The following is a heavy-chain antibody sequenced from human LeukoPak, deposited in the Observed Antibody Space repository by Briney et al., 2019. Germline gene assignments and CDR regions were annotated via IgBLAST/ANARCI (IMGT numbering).Heavy chain of an antibody. CDR3: ASKVEGATPSDF. Sequence: GGSLRLACVASGFTFNIYSMRWVRQAPGKGLEWVSCISSSSTYIYYADSVKGRFTISRDNAKNSLYLQMISLRAEDTAVYYCASKVEGATPSDFWGQGTMVTVSS. CDR2: ISSSSTYI. J-gene: IGHJ3*01. D-gene: IGHD2-15*01. CDR1: GFTFNIYS. V-gene: IGHV3-21*01.